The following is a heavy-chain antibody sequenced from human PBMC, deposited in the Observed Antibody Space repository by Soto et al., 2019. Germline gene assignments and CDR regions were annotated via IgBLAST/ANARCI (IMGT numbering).Heavy chain of an antibody. V-gene: IGHV4-59*01. D-gene: IGHD1-1*01. CDR2: IYYSGST. CDR1: VDSMRTYY. J-gene: IGHJ2*01. CDR3: ARAGTSTWYFDL. Sequence: QVQLQESGPGLVKPSETLSLTCSVSVDSMRTYYWNWIRQPPGGGLEWIGHIYYSGSTNYNPSLQRRGTMSVDTSKNHFSLKLSSMTAADTAVYYCARAGTSTWYFDLWGRGTLVIVSS.